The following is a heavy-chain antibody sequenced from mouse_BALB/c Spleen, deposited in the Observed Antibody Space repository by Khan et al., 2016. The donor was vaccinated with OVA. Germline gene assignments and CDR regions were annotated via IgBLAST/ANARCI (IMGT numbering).Heavy chain of an antibody. D-gene: IGHD2-10*01. CDR2: INTYTGEP. V-gene: IGHV9-3-1*01. J-gene: IGHJ4*01. CDR3: ARPPYFSYVMGY. Sequence: QIQLVQSGPELKKPGETLKISCKASGYTFTNYGMNWVKQAPGRGLKWMGWINTYTGEPTYADDFKGRFVFSLETSASTAYLQINNLKNEDTATYFCARPPYFSYVMGYWGQGTSVTVSS. CDR1: GYTFTNYG.